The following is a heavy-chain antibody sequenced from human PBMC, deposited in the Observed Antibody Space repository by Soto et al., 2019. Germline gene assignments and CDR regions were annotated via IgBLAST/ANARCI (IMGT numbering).Heavy chain of an antibody. Sequence: QVQLVQSGAEVKKPGASVKVSCKASGYTFTSYGISWVRQAPGQGLEWMGWISGKTAKTNYAQNLQGRVTITTDTSTSTASMELRSLRSDDTAVYYCARVPREIILVGMDVWGQGTTVTVSS. D-gene: IGHD2-2*01. CDR1: GYTFTSYG. J-gene: IGHJ6*02. V-gene: IGHV1-18*04. CDR3: ARVPREIILVGMDV. CDR2: ISGKTAKT.